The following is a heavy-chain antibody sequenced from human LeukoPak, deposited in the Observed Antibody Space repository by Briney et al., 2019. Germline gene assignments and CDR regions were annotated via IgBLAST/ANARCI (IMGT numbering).Heavy chain of an antibody. V-gene: IGHV4-59*08. CDR1: NGSFSNHF. CDR3: ASGVAVDPDTFDI. D-gene: IGHD6-19*01. Sequence: PSETLSLTCTVSNGSFSNHFWSWIRQPPGKGLKWIGYISYSGSAHYGPSLKSRVTISVDTSKNQFSLKLSSVTAADTAVYYCASGVAVDPDTFDIWGLGTLVTVSS. CDR2: ISYSGSA. J-gene: IGHJ3*02.